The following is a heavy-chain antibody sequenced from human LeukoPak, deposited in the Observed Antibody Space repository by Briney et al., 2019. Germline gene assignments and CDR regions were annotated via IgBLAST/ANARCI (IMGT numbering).Heavy chain of an antibody. Sequence: GESLRLSCSASGFTFGNYAVSWVRQAPGKGLEWVSSISASGAGTYYAGSVKGRFTISRDNSKNTVYLQMNSLRAEDTAVYHCAREGVRGSGTYYNVKDYWGQGSLVTVSS. J-gene: IGHJ4*02. CDR1: GFTFGNYA. CDR3: AREGVRGSGTYYNVKDY. CDR2: ISASGAGT. D-gene: IGHD3-10*01. V-gene: IGHV3-23*01.